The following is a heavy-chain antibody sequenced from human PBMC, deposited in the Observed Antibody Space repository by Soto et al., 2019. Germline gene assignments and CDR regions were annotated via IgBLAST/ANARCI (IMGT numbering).Heavy chain of an antibody. V-gene: IGHV1-18*01. J-gene: IGHJ4*02. CDR3: ARDSYADY. D-gene: IGHD3-16*01. Sequence: QVQLVQSGAEVKKPGASVKVSCRASGYSFSNYGITWVRQAPGQGLEWMGWISTYNGNTNYAQKLQGRVTMTTDTSTSTAYMEMRSLTTDGTAIYYCARDSYADYWGQGTLVTVSS. CDR1: GYSFSNYG. CDR2: ISTYNGNT.